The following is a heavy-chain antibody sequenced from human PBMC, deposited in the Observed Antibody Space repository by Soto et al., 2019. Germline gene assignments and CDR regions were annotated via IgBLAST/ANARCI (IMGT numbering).Heavy chain of an antibody. J-gene: IGHJ4*02. CDR1: GVTVSSNY. Sequence: EVQLVESGGGLVQPGGSLRLSCAASGVTVSSNYMSWVRQAPGKGLEWVSVIYSGGSTYYADSVKGRFTISRDNSKNTLYLQMNSLRAEDRAVYYCARHGYNYGGGYFDYWGQGNLVTVSS. V-gene: IGHV3-66*04. D-gene: IGHD5-18*01. CDR2: IYSGGST. CDR3: ARHGYNYGGGYFDY.